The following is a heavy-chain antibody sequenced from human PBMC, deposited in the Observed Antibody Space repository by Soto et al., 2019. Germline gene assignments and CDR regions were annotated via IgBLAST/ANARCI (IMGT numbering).Heavy chain of an antibody. CDR1: GVAISTYY. Sequence: PSETLCHTCTVSGVAISTYYWSWIRQSPGKRLEWIVYMYYSGNANYNPSLRSRITISVDTSKNQFSLNLNSVTAADTAVYYCAREYPVHSAYFDYWGQG. D-gene: IGHD1-26*01. CDR2: MYYSGNA. V-gene: IGHV4-59*01. J-gene: IGHJ4*02. CDR3: AREYPVHSAYFDY.